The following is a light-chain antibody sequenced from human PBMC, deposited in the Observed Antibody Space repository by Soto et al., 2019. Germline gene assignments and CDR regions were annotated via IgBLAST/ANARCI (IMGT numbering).Light chain of an antibody. Sequence: QSALTQPPSASGTPGQRVTISCSGSISNIGGNTVNWYQQLPGTAPKLLMYTNNQRPSGVPDRFSGSKSGTSASLAISGLQSEDEADYYCAAWDDSLNGVVFSGGTKLTVL. CDR2: TNN. V-gene: IGLV1-44*01. CDR3: AAWDDSLNGVV. CDR1: ISNIGGNT. J-gene: IGLJ2*01.